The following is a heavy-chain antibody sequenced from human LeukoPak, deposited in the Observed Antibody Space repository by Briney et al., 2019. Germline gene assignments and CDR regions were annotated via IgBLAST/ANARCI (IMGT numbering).Heavy chain of an antibody. D-gene: IGHD3-9*01. J-gene: IGHJ5*02. V-gene: IGHV1-2*02. Sequence: ASVKVSCKASGYTFTCYYMHWVRQAPGQGLEWMGWINPNSGGTNYAQKFQGRVTMTRDTSISTAYMELSRLRSDDTAVYYCARDLGYDILTGYGPNWFDPWGQGTLVTVSS. CDR3: ARDLGYDILTGYGPNWFDP. CDR1: GYTFTCYY. CDR2: INPNSGGT.